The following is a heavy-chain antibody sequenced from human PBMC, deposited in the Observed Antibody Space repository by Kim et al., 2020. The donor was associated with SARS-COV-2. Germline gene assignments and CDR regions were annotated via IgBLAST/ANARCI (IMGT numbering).Heavy chain of an antibody. CDR2: INHSGST. CDR1: GGSFSGYY. CDR3: AAPVGTWNDVGSP. D-gene: IGHD1-1*01. V-gene: IGHV4-34*01. Sequence: SETLSLTCAVYGGSFSGYYWSWIRQPPGKGLEWIGEINHSGSTNYNPSLKSRVTISVDPAKNQFSLKLSSVTAADTAVYYCAAPVGTWNDVGSPWGQGTLVTVSS. J-gene: IGHJ5*02.